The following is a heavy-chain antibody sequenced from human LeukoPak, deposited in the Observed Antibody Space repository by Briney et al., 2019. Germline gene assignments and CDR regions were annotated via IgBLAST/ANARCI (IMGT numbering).Heavy chain of an antibody. D-gene: IGHD5-18*01. CDR3: ARNPGGNSDGDWFDP. CDR2: IYYSGST. V-gene: IGHV4-30-2*03. J-gene: IGHJ5*02. Sequence: SIYYSGSTYYNPSLKSRVTISIDTSKNQFSLKLSSVTAADTAVYYCARNPGGNSDGDWFDPWGQGTLVTVSS.